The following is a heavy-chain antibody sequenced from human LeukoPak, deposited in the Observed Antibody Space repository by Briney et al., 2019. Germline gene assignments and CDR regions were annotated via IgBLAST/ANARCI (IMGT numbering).Heavy chain of an antibody. V-gene: IGHV1-69*05. Sequence: ASVTVSFKSSGGTFSSYAISWVRQAPGQGLEWMGGIIPIFGTANYAQKFQGRVTITTDESTSTAYMELSSLRSEDTAVYYCARSSVGGSHDAFDIWGQGTMVTVSS. CDR3: ARSSVGGSHDAFDI. CDR1: GGTFSSYA. D-gene: IGHD1-26*01. J-gene: IGHJ3*02. CDR2: IIPIFGTA.